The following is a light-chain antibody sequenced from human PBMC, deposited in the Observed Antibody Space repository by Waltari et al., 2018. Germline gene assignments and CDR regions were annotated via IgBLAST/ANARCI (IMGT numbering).Light chain of an antibody. CDR1: QSVSSSY. CDR3: QQYGSSPPVSLT. Sequence: EIVLTQSPGTLSLSPGERATLSCRASQSVSSSYLAWYQQKPGQAPRLLIYGASSRATGIPDRFSGSGSGTDFTLTISRLEPEDFAVYYCQQYGSSPPVSLTFGGGTKVEIK. J-gene: IGKJ4*01. CDR2: GAS. V-gene: IGKV3-20*01.